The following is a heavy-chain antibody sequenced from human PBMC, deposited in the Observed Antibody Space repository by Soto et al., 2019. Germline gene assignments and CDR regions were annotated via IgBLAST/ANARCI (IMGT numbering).Heavy chain of an antibody. J-gene: IGHJ4*02. V-gene: IGHV1-18*01. D-gene: IGHD3-22*01. CDR2: ISAYNGIT. Sequence: QVQVVQSGAEVKKPGASVKVSWKASGYTFTSYGISWVRQAPGQGLEWMGGISAYNGITNYALNLQGRVTMTTDTSTSTAYMELRSLRSDDTAVYYCARVDSSGYNSYWGQGTLVTVSS. CDR1: GYTFTSYG. CDR3: ARVDSSGYNSY.